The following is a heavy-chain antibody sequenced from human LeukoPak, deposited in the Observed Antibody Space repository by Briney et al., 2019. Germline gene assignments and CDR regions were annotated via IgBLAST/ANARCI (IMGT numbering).Heavy chain of an antibody. Sequence: PGGSLRLSCAASGFTFSSYGMHWVRQAPGKGLEWVAFIRYDGSNKYYADSVKGRFTISRDNSKNTLYLQMNSLRAEDTAVYYCAKEPPVPYDSSGYYGTGVWGQGTLVTVSS. D-gene: IGHD3-22*01. CDR2: IRYDGSNK. J-gene: IGHJ4*02. CDR1: GFTFSSYG. CDR3: AKEPPVPYDSSGYYGTGV. V-gene: IGHV3-30*02.